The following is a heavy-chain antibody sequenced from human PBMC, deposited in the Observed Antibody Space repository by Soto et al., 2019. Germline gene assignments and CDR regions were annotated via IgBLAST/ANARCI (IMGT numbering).Heavy chain of an antibody. CDR1: GLTFSSSL. CDR2: INSGASTT. J-gene: IGHJ4*02. Sequence: SGGSLRLSCAASGLTFSSSLMHWVRQAPGKGLVWVSRINSGASTTNYADSVKGRFTISRDNAKNTLYLQMDSLTAEDTAVYYCARGPSGWFGYDYWGQGTLVTVSS. V-gene: IGHV3-74*01. CDR3: ARGPSGWFGYDY. D-gene: IGHD6-19*01.